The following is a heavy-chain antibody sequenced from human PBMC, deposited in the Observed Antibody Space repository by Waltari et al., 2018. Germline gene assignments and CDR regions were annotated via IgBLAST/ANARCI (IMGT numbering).Heavy chain of an antibody. CDR2: INTDGNIV. CDR3: VRAVGCAEDCYNPYFDN. J-gene: IGHJ4*02. V-gene: IGHV3-74*03. Sequence: EVQLVQSGGGLVQPGGSLTVSCEVSGFTFRNYWMHWVRQAPGKGLVWVSRINTDGNIVTYADSVRGRFTISRDNVKNTLYLQMESLRVEDTAVYYCVRAVGCAEDCYNPYFDNWGRGAGVTVSS. CDR1: GFTFRNYW. D-gene: IGHD2-21*02.